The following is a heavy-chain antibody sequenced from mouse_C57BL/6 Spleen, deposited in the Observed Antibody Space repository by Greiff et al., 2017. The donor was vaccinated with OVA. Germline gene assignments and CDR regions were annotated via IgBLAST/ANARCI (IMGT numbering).Heavy chain of an antibody. J-gene: IGHJ2*01. Sequence: QVQLKESGPELVKPGASVKISCKASGYAFSSSWMNWVKQRPGKGLEWIGRIYPGDGDTNYNGKFKGKATLTADKSSSTAYMQLSSLTAEDSAVYFCARGGYDDYWGQGTTLTVS. CDR2: IYPGDGDT. CDR3: ARGGYDDY. V-gene: IGHV1-82*01. D-gene: IGHD2-2*01. CDR1: GYAFSSSW.